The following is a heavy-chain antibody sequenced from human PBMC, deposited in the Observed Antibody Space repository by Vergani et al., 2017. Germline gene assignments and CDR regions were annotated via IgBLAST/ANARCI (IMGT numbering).Heavy chain of an antibody. CDR3: ARGYCSGERCYSFWREIVVPFDP. Sequence: LLVQSGSEVKNPGASVRVTCKASGYNFANYGIAWVRQAPGQGLEWMGWLGPDNGNMKYAQKFQGRLTMTTDTSTNTAFLVLRSLRSEDTAVYYCARGYCSGERCYSFWREIVVPFDPWGQGTLVTVSS. V-gene: IGHV1-18*01. D-gene: IGHD2-15*01. CDR1: GYNFANYG. J-gene: IGHJ5*02. CDR2: LGPDNGNM.